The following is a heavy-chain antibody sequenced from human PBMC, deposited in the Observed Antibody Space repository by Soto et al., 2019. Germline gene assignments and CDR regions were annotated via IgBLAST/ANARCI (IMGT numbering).Heavy chain of an antibody. CDR2: IRNKVDSYQT. J-gene: IGHJ4*02. D-gene: IGHD6-6*01. CDR1: GLTFSASA. CDR3: FRHAASSGSYDY. Sequence: GSLRLSCAAYGLTFSASAMHWVRQAPGKGLEWVGRIRNKVDSYQTVYAAPVNGRFTISRDDSKNMAYLQMNSLTTEDTAVYYCFRHAASSGSYDYWRQGPRVTLSS. V-gene: IGHV3-73*01.